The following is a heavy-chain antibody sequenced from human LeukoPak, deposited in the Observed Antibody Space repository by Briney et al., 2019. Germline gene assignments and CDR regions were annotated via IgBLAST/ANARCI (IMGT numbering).Heavy chain of an antibody. Sequence: GESLLISSKASGYSFTSYWISWVRQLPGKGLEWMGRIDPTDSYTNYSPSFQGHVTISGDKSISTAYLQWSSLKASDTAMYYCARLVAASGGGYFDYWGQGTLVTVSS. J-gene: IGHJ4*02. CDR3: ARLVAASGGGYFDY. CDR1: GYSFTSYW. V-gene: IGHV5-10-1*01. CDR2: IDPTDSYT. D-gene: IGHD2-15*01.